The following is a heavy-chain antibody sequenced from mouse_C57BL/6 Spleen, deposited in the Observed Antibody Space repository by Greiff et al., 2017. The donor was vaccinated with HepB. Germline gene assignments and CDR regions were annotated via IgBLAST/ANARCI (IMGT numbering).Heavy chain of an antibody. CDR3: ARGVTNWDHWYFDV. CDR2: IDPSDSET. CDR1: GYTFTSYW. D-gene: IGHD4-1*01. J-gene: IGHJ1*03. V-gene: IGHV1-52*01. Sequence: QVQLQQPGAELVRPGSSVKLSCKASGYTFTSYWMHWVKQRPIQGLEWIGNIDPSDSETHYNQKFKDKATLTVDKSSSIAYMQLSSLTSEDSAVYYCARGVTNWDHWYFDVWGTGTTVTVAS.